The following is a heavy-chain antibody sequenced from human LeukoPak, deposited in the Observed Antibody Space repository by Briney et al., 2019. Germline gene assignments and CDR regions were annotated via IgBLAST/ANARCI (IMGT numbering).Heavy chain of an antibody. Sequence: SVKVSCKASGGTFGSCAISWVRQAPGHGLEWMGRIIPSLDVANYAQKFQGRVTITAYKSTSTVYMELSSLKSEDTAVYYCVYCSGGSCFASNWFDPWGQGTLVTVSS. V-gene: IGHV1-69*04. CDR1: GGTFGSCA. CDR3: VYCSGGSCFASNWFDP. J-gene: IGHJ5*02. CDR2: IIPSLDVA. D-gene: IGHD2-15*01.